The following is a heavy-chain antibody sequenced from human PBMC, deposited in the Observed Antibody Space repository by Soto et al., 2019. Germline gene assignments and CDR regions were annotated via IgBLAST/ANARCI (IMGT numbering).Heavy chain of an antibody. J-gene: IGHJ6*02. D-gene: IGHD2-2*01. Sequence: PSQTLSLTCAISGDSVSSNSAAWNWIRQSPSRGLEWLGRTYYRSKWYNDYAVSVKSRITINPDTSKNQFSLQLNSVTPEDTAVYYCAKDIVVVPAPPYYYYGMDVWGQGTTVTVSS. CDR1: GDSVSSNSAA. CDR3: AKDIVVVPAPPYYYYGMDV. V-gene: IGHV6-1*01. CDR2: TYYRSKWYN.